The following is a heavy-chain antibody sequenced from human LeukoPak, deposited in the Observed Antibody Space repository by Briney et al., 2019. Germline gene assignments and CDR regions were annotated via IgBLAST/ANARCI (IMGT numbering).Heavy chain of an antibody. D-gene: IGHD3-10*01. V-gene: IGHV1-8*01. J-gene: IGHJ5*02. CDR3: AKTYAGSLNWFDP. CDR1: GYTFTSYD. CDR2: MNPNSGNT. Sequence: ASVKVSCKASGYTFTSYDINWVRQATGQGLEWMGWMNPNSGNTGYAQKFQGRVTMTRNTSISTAYMGLSSLRSEDTAVYYCAKTYAGSLNWFDPWGQGTLVTVSS.